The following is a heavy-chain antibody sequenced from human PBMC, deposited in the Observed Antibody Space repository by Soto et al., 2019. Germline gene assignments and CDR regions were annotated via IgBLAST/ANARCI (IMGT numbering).Heavy chain of an antibody. CDR1: GFTFSSYA. V-gene: IGHV3-23*01. J-gene: IGHJ3*02. D-gene: IGHD3-10*01. CDR2: ISGSGGST. CDR3: AKDMLLWFGELLSVNAFDI. Sequence: EVQLLESGGGLVQPGGSLRLSCAASGFTFSSYAMSWVRQAPGTGLEWVSAISGSGGSTYYADSVKGRCTISRDNSKNTLYLQMNSLRAEDTAVYYCAKDMLLWFGELLSVNAFDIWGRGTMVTVSS.